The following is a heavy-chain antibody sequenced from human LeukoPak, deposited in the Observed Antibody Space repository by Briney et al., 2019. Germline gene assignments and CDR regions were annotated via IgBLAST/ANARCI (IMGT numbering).Heavy chain of an antibody. V-gene: IGHV3-21*01. CDR1: GFTFSSYS. CDR2: ISSSSSYI. D-gene: IGHD4-17*01. CDR3: ARGHTAVTRHFDF. J-gene: IGHJ4*02. Sequence: GGSLRLSCAASGFTFSSYSMNWVRQAPGKGLEWGSSISSSSSYIYYADSVKGRFTISRDNAKNSLYLQMNSLRAEDTAVYYCARGHTAVTRHFDFWGQGTLVTVSS.